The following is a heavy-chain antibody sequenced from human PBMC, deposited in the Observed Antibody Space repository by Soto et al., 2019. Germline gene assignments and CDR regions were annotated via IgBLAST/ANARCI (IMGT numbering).Heavy chain of an antibody. CDR2: ISYDGDNN. CDR1: GFNFNSYA. V-gene: IGHV3-30*14. CDR3: ATRAMIWSYYSGLDV. J-gene: IGHJ6*02. D-gene: IGHD3-16*01. Sequence: QLLLVESGGVVVQPGRSLRLSCAATGFNFNSYAMHWVRQAPGKGLERVAVISYDGDNNDYADSVRGRFTISRDNSKSTVNLQMNSLRVEDPAGQFCATRAMIWSYYSGLDVLGQWTTVTVS.